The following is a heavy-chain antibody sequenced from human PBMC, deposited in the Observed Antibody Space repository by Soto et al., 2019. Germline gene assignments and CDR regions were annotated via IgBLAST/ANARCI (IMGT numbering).Heavy chain of an antibody. CDR2: IYSGGST. V-gene: IGHV3-66*01. Sequence: GGSLRLSCAASGFTVSSNYMSWVRQAPGKGLEWVPVIYSGGSTYYADSVKGRFTISRDNSKNTLYLQMDSLRAEDTAVYYCARILDFWSGYYPSPYYYYCMGVWGKGTTVNGSS. J-gene: IGHJ6*03. CDR1: GFTVSSNY. CDR3: ARILDFWSGYYPSPYYYYCMGV. D-gene: IGHD3-3*01.